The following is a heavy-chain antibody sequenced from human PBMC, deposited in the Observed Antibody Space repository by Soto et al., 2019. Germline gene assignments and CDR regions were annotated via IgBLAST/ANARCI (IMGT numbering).Heavy chain of an antibody. D-gene: IGHD2-2*01. J-gene: IGHJ6*02. CDR1: GGSFSGYY. CDR2: INHSGST. Sequence: PSETLSLTCAHYGGSFSGYYWSWIRQPPVKVLEWIGEINHSGSTNYNPSLKSRVTISVDTSKNQFSLKLSSVTAADTAVYYCARGRGAAKYIVVVPAPYYYGMDVWGQGTTVTASS. V-gene: IGHV4-34*01. CDR3: ARGRGAAKYIVVVPAPYYYGMDV.